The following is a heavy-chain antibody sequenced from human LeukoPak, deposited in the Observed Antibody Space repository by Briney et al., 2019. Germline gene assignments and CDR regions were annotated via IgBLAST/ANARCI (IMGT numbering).Heavy chain of an antibody. CDR3: ASPKGYYSSSWYGYYYYGMDV. CDR1: GGTFSSYA. Sequence: GASVKVSCKASGGTFSSYAISWVRQAPGQGLEWMGRIIPILGIANYAQKFQGRVTITADKSTSTAYMELSSLRSEDTAVYYCASPKGYYSSSWYGYYYYGMDVWGQGTTVTVSS. J-gene: IGHJ6*02. V-gene: IGHV1-69*04. CDR2: IIPILGIA. D-gene: IGHD6-13*01.